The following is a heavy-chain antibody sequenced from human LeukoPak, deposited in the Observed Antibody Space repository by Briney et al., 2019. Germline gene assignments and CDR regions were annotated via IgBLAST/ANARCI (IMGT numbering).Heavy chain of an antibody. CDR2: ISGSGGST. V-gene: IGHV3-23*01. CDR1: GFTFSSYA. CDR3: AKDYSGSYSATYYYGMDV. J-gene: IGHJ6*02. Sequence: GGSLRLSCAASGFTFSSYAMSWVRQAPGKGLEWVSAISGSGGSTYYADSVKGRFTISRDNSKNTLYLQMNSLRAEDTAVYYCAKDYSGSYSATYYYGMDVWGQGTTVTVSS. D-gene: IGHD1-26*01.